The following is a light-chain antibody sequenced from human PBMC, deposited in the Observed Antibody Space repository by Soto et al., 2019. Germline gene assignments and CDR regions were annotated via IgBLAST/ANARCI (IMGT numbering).Light chain of an antibody. CDR2: EVS. J-gene: IGLJ2*01. Sequence: QSALTQPPSASGSPGPSVTISCTGTSSDVGGYNYVSWYQQHPGQAPKLMIYEVSKRPSGVPDRFSGSKSGNTASLTVSGLQAEHEADYYCSSYAGSALFGGGTKLTV. CDR1: SSDVGGYNY. V-gene: IGLV2-8*01. CDR3: SSYAGSAL.